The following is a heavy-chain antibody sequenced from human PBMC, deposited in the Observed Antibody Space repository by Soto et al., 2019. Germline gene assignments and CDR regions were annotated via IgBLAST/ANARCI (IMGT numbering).Heavy chain of an antibody. CDR3: ARLSAITKGRCFDP. V-gene: IGHV4-39*01. D-gene: IGHD1-20*01. CDR1: GGSVTSSTYY. Sequence: QLHLQESGPGLVKPSETLSLTCSVSGGSVTSSTYYWGWIRQPPGKGLEWIGNIYYSGSTYFTPSLKSRVPISVDTSKNQFSLRLSSVTATDTAVYYCARLSAITKGRCFDPWGQGTLVTVSS. CDR2: IYYSGST. J-gene: IGHJ5*02.